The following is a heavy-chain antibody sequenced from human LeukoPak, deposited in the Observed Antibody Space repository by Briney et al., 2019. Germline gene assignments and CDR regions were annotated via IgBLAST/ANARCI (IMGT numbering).Heavy chain of an antibody. J-gene: IGHJ4*02. D-gene: IGHD2-2*01. CDR2: INAGNGNT. CDR1: GYTFTSYA. Sequence: ASVKVSCKASGYTFTSYAMHWVRQAPGQGLEWMGWINAGNGNTKYSQKFQGRVTITRDTSASTAYMELSSLRSEDTAMYYCARGRCSSTSCFAVYWGRGTLVTVSS. CDR3: ARGRCSSTSCFAVY. V-gene: IGHV1-3*01.